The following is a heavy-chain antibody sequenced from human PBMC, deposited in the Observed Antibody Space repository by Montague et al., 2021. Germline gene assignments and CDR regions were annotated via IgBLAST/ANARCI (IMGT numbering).Heavy chain of an antibody. D-gene: IGHD1-14*01. CDR1: RSLINSDDY. V-gene: IGHV4-38-2*02. CDR2: VPHGGRT. CDR3: ARERNRYYYMDI. J-gene: IGHJ6*03. Sequence: SETLSLTCTVSRSLINSDDYWGWVRQPPGRGPEWMGSVPHGGRTNYNPSLNSRVTISVDTSNNHSSLKLSSVIAADTAMYYCARERNRYYYMDIWGKGTTVTVSS.